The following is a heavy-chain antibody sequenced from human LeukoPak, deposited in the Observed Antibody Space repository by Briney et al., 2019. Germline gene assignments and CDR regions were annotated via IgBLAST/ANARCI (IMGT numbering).Heavy chain of an antibody. J-gene: IGHJ4*02. Sequence: ASVKVSCKASGYTFTSYGISWVRQAPGQGLEWMGWISAYNGNTNYAQKLQGRVTMTTDTSTSTAYMELRSLRSDDTAVYYCARVPSEPYWIRLWSTPYYFDYWGQGTLVTVSS. CDR3: ARVPSEPYWIRLWSTPYYFDY. V-gene: IGHV1-18*01. D-gene: IGHD5-18*01. CDR1: GYTFTSYG. CDR2: ISAYNGNT.